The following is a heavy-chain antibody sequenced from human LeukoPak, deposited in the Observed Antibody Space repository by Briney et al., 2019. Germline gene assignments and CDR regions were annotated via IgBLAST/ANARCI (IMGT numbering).Heavy chain of an antibody. D-gene: IGHD5-24*01. CDR3: ARSASSDGYNYISGMDV. Sequence: KPGESLKISCKGSGYSFTSYWIGWVRQMPGKGLEWMGIIYPGDSDIRYSPSFQGQVTISADKSISTAYLQWSSLKASDTAMYYCARSASSDGYNYISGMDVWGKGTTVTVSS. V-gene: IGHV5-51*03. CDR2: IYPGDSDI. J-gene: IGHJ6*04. CDR1: GYSFTSYW.